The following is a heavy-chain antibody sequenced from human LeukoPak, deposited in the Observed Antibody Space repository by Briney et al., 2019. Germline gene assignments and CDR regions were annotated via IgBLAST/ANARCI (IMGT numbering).Heavy chain of an antibody. D-gene: IGHD6-19*01. J-gene: IGHJ6*04. V-gene: IGHV3-21*01. CDR2: ISSSSDYI. Sequence: GGSLRLSCAASGFTFSRYNMNWVRQAPGKGLEWVSSISSSSDYIYYADSVKGRFTISRDNAKNSLYLQMNSLRVEDTAVYYCARGGSSGWYVDVWGKGTTVTVSS. CDR1: GFTFSRYN. CDR3: ARGGSSGWYVDV.